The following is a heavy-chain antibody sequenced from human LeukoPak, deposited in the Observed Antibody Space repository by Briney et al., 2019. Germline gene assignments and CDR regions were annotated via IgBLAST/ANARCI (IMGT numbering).Heavy chain of an antibody. V-gene: IGHV4-34*01. CDR3: ARGLQYDY. J-gene: IGHJ4*02. CDR1: GGSFSGYY. Sequence: SETLSLTCAVYGGSFSGYYWSWIRQPPGKGLEWIGEINHSGSTNYNPSLKSRVTISVDTSKNQFSLKLSSVTAADTALYYCARGLQYDYWGQGTLVTVSS. CDR2: INHSGST. D-gene: IGHD4-4*01.